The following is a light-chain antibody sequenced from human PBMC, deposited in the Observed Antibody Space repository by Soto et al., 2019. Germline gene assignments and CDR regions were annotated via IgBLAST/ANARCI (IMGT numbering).Light chain of an antibody. CDR3: QQYNNWPPLYT. V-gene: IGKV3-15*01. J-gene: IGKJ2*01. Sequence: EIVMTQSPATLSVSPGERATLSCRASQSVSSNLAWYQQKPGQAPRLLIYGASTSATGIPARFSGGGSGTEFTLTISSLQSEDFAVYYCQQYNNWPPLYTFGQGTKLEIK. CDR2: GAS. CDR1: QSVSSN.